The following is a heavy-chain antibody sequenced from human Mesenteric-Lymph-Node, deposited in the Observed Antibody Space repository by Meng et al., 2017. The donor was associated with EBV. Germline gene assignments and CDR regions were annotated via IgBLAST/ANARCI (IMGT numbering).Heavy chain of an antibody. CDR3: ATLGSFASSIDP. V-gene: IGHV4-34*02. J-gene: IGHJ5*02. CDR2: VNHGGAT. CDR1: GASFSDYY. D-gene: IGHD3-16*01. Sequence: QGQLQQWGAGLLKPSETLSLTCAVYGASFSDYYWTWIRQPPGKGLEWIGEVNHGGATIYNPSLESRVTISIDTSKNQFSLKVTSVTAADTAVYFCATLGSFASSIDPWGQGTLVTVSS.